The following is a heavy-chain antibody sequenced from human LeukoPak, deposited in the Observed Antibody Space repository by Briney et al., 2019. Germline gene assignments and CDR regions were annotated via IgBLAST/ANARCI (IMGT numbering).Heavy chain of an antibody. CDR1: GFTFSSYA. CDR2: ISGSGGST. V-gene: IGHV3-23*01. J-gene: IGHJ4*02. Sequence: GGSLRLSCAASGFTFSSYAMSWVRQAPGKGLEWVSAISGSGGSTYYADSVKGRFTISRDNSKNTLYLQMNSLRAEDTAVYYCAEGAWIQLWLRPYYFDYWGQGTLVTVSS. D-gene: IGHD5-18*01. CDR3: AEGAWIQLWLRPYYFDY.